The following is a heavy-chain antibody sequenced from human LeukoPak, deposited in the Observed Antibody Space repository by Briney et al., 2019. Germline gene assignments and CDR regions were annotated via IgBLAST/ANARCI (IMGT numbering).Heavy chain of an antibody. V-gene: IGHV3-23*01. J-gene: IGHJ4*02. CDR2: VSGSGGGT. CDR1: GFPFSSYA. Sequence: GGSLRLSCAASGFPFSSYAMSWVRQAPGKGLEWVSVVSGSGGGTYYADSVKGRFTISGDNSKNTVYLQMNSLRAEDTALYYCAKTRPLDSSSWSHGDYWGQGTLVTVSS. CDR3: AKTRPLDSSSWSHGDY. D-gene: IGHD6-13*01.